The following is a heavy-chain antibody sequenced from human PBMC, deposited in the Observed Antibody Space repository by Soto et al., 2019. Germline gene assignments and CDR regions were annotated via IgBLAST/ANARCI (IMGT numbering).Heavy chain of an antibody. CDR2: INHSGST. CDR1: GGSFSGYY. Sequence: SETLSLTCAVYGGSFSGYYWSWIRQPPGKGLEWIGEINHSGSTNYNPSLKSRVTISVDTSKNQFSLKLSSVTAADTAVYYCARFYGDYDDDFDIWGQGTMVTVSS. CDR3: ARFYGDYDDDFDI. J-gene: IGHJ3*02. V-gene: IGHV4-34*01. D-gene: IGHD4-17*01.